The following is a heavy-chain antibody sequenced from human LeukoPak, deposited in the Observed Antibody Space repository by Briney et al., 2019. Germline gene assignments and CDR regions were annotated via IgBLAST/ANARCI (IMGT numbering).Heavy chain of an antibody. CDR3: AKAPVWNYYYGLDV. CDR2: ITTSGST. CDR1: GLTASHNVNNA. J-gene: IGHJ6*02. V-gene: IGHV3-23*01. D-gene: IGHD2-21*01. Sequence: GGSLRLPCAASGLTASHNVNNAMSWVRHAPGKGLEWVSGITTSGSTYYADSVKGRFTISRENSNNTLYLHMDSLRAEDTAVYYCAKAPVWNYYYGLDVWGLGTTVTVSS.